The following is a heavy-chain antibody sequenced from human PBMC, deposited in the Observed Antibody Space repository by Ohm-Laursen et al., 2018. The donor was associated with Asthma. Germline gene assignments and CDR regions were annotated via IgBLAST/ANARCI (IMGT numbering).Heavy chain of an antibody. CDR2: MYYTGVT. Sequence: SETLSLTCAVSGGSISSNIWWSWVRQSPGTGLEWIGTMYYTGVTNYNPSLRSRVTIFVDTYMNQFSLQLRSVTAADTAVYYCARLPTDYSIDYWGPGSLVTVSS. V-gene: IGHV4-4*02. J-gene: IGHJ4*02. CDR1: GGSISSNIW. D-gene: IGHD4-11*01. CDR3: ARLPTDYSIDY.